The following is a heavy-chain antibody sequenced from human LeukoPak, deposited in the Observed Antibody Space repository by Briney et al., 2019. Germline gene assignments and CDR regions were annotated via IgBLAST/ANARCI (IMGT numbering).Heavy chain of an antibody. CDR1: GFTFSSYW. J-gene: IGHJ5*02. Sequence: AGGSLRLSCAASGFTFSSYWMHWVRQAPGKGLEWVAVISYDGSNKYYADSVKGRFTISRDNSKNTLYLQMNSLRAEDTAVYYCLTTVTKNWFDPWDQGTLVTVSS. D-gene: IGHD4-17*01. CDR2: ISYDGSNK. CDR3: LTTVTKNWFDP. V-gene: IGHV3-30*03.